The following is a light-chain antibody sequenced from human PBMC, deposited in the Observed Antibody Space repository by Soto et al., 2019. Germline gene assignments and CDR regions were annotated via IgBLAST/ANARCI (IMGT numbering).Light chain of an antibody. Sequence: QSVLTQPASVSGSPGQSITISCTGTSSDVGDYNYVSWYQQHPGKAPKLMIYEVSNRPSGGSNRFSGSKSGNTASLTISGLQAEDEADYFCRSYTTSSPLVFGGGTKLTVL. CDR3: RSYTTSSPLV. CDR1: SSDVGDYNY. V-gene: IGLV2-14*01. J-gene: IGLJ3*02. CDR2: EVS.